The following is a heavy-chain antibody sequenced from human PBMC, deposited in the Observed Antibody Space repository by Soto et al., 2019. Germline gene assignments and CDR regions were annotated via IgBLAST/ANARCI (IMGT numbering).Heavy chain of an antibody. Sequence: GGSLRLSCAASGFTFSSYSMNWVRQAPGKGLEWVSSISSSSSYIYYADSVKGRFTISRDNAKNSLYLQMNSLRAEDTAVYYCARDRIDKTYYDFWIVPYFDYWGQVTLVTVSS. V-gene: IGHV3-21*01. CDR2: ISSSSSYI. CDR3: ARDRIDKTYYDFWIVPYFDY. D-gene: IGHD3-3*01. J-gene: IGHJ4*02. CDR1: GFTFSSYS.